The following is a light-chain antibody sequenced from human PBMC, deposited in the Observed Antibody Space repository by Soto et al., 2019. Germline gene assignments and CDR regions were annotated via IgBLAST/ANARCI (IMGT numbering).Light chain of an antibody. CDR3: QQYESYSPWT. V-gene: IGKV1-5*01. J-gene: IGKJ1*01. CDR2: DAS. Sequence: DIQMTQSPAALSASVGDRATITCRASQSISSWLAWYQQKPGKAPKLLIYDASTLQSGVPSRYSGSGSGTEFTLTISNLQPDDFATYYCQQYESYSPWTFGQRTKVDVK. CDR1: QSISSW.